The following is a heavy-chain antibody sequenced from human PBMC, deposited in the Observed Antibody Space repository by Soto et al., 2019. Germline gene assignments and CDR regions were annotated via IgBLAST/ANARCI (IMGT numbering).Heavy chain of an antibody. J-gene: IGHJ3*02. D-gene: IGHD2-15*01. Sequence: GGSLRLSCAASGFTFSSYSMNWVRQAPGKGLEWVSYISSSSSTIYYADSVKGRFTISRDNAKNTLYLQMNSLRVEDTAVYYCARKLLHDAFDIWGQGTMVTVSS. CDR3: ARKLLHDAFDI. CDR1: GFTFSSYS. V-gene: IGHV3-48*04. CDR2: ISSSSSTI.